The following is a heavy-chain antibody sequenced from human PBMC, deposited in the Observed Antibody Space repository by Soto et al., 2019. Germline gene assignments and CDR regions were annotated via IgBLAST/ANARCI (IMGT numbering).Heavy chain of an antibody. D-gene: IGHD3-10*01. J-gene: IGHJ5*02. CDR2: INHSGST. CDR1: GGSFSGYY. Sequence: ASETLSLTCAVYGGSFSGYYWSWIRQPPGKGLEWIGEINHSGSTNYNPSLKSRVTISVDTSKNQFSLKLSSVTAADTAVYYCARKPYYGSGSYRGSNWFDPWGQGTLVTVSS. V-gene: IGHV4-34*01. CDR3: ARKPYYGSGSYRGSNWFDP.